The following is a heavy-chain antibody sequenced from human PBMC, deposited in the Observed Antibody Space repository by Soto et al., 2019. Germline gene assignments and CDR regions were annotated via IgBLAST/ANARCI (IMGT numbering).Heavy chain of an antibody. D-gene: IGHD2-15*01. J-gene: IGHJ6*02. CDR2: LSYDGNNK. V-gene: IGHV3-30-3*01. Sequence: QVQLVESGGGVVQPGRSLRLSCAASGFTFSNYAMYWVRQAPGKGLEWVAVLSYDGNNKHYADSVKGRFTISRDNSKNTLYLQMNSLRVEDTAVYYCARAGCDGGSCYTLVGLRYGMDVWGQGTTVTVSS. CDR1: GFTFSNYA. CDR3: ARAGCDGGSCYTLVGLRYGMDV.